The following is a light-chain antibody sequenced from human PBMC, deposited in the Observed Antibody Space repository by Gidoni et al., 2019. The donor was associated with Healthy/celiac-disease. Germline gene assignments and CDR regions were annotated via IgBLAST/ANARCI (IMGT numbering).Light chain of an antibody. J-gene: IGLJ1*01. V-gene: IGLV1-51*01. CDR3: ATWDSSLSAAV. Sequence: APKLLIYETNKRPSGIPDRFSGSRSGTSATLDITGLQTGDGADYYCATWDSSLSAAVFGTGTKVTVL. CDR2: ETN.